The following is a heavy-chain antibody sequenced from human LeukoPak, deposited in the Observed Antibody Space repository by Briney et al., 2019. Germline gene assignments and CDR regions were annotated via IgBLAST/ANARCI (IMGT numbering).Heavy chain of an antibody. Sequence: ASVKVSCKASGYTFTGYYMHWVRRAPGQGREWMGWINPNSGGTNYAQKFQGRVTMTRDTSISTAYMELSRLRSDDTAVYYCARGSIAVAGGFDYWGQGTLVTVSS. V-gene: IGHV1-2*02. CDR2: INPNSGGT. CDR3: ARGSIAVAGGFDY. CDR1: GYTFTGYY. D-gene: IGHD6-19*01. J-gene: IGHJ4*02.